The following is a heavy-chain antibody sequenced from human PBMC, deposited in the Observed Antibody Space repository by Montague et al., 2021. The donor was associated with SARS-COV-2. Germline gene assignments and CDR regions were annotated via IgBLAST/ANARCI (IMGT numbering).Heavy chain of an antibody. CDR3: ARANGYYFDY. D-gene: IGHD2-8*01. CDR2: INHSGST. V-gene: IGHV4-34*01. Sequence: TLSLTCAVYGGSFSGYYWSWIRQPPGKGLEWIGEINHSGSTNYXPSLKSRVTISVDTSKNQFSLKLSSVTAADTAVYYCARANGYYFDYWGQGTLVTVSS. J-gene: IGHJ4*02. CDR1: GGSFSGYY.